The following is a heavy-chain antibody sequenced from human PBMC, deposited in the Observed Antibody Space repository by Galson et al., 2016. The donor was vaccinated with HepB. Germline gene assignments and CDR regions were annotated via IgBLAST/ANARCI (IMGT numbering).Heavy chain of an antibody. CDR3: ANPDSSGWY. Sequence: SLRLSCAAPGFTFNSYGMHWVRQAPGKGLEWVALISYDGSIQYYADSVKGRFTISRDNSKNTLFLQMNSLRAEDTAVYYCANPDSSGWYWGQGTLVTVSS. CDR2: ISYDGSIQ. J-gene: IGHJ4*02. V-gene: IGHV3-30*18. D-gene: IGHD3-22*01. CDR1: GFTFNSYG.